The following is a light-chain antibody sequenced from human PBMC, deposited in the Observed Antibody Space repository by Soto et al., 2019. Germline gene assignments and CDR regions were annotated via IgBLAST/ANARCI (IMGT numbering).Light chain of an antibody. CDR2: EVN. CDR3: SSYTSSSTRV. CDR1: SSDVGGYNY. V-gene: IGLV2-14*01. J-gene: IGLJ3*02. Sequence: QSALTQPASVSGSPGQSITISCTGTSSDVGGYNYVSWYQQHPGKAPKLMICEVNNRPSGVSNRFSGSKSGNTASLTISGLQAEDEADYYCSSYTSSSTRVFGGGTKFTVL.